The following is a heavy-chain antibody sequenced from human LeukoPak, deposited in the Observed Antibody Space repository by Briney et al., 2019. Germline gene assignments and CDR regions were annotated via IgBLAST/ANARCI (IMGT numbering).Heavy chain of an antibody. CDR3: ASRIAVAAPIDY. Sequence: GGSLRLSCAASGFTFSSYEMNWVRQAPGKGLEWVSYISKSGNTIYYADSVKGRFTISRDNAKNTLYLQMNSLRAEDTAVYYCASRIAVAAPIDYWGQGTLVTVSS. D-gene: IGHD6-19*01. V-gene: IGHV3-48*03. CDR2: ISKSGNTI. CDR1: GFTFSSYE. J-gene: IGHJ4*02.